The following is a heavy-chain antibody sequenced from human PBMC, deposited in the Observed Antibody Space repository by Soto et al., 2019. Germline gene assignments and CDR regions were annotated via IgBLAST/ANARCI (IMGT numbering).Heavy chain of an antibody. Sequence: GGSLRLSCSVSGFAFTSYAMHWLRQAPGKGLEYIASISSEGATTYYADSVKGRFIISRDNSRNTLYLQMSSLRAEDTAVYYCVKDRYVDDWGQGILVTVSS. CDR1: GFAFTSYA. CDR2: ISSEGATT. V-gene: IGHV3-64D*06. J-gene: IGHJ4*02. CDR3: VKDRYVDD.